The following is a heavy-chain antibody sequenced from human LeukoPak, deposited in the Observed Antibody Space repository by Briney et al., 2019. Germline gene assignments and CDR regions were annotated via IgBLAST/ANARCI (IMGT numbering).Heavy chain of an antibody. V-gene: IGHV3-53*01. CDR3: ARVDTAMAPYWYFDL. Sequence: GGSLRLSCAASGFTVSSNYMSWVRQAPGKGLEWVSVIYSGGSTYYADSVKGRFTISRDNSKNTLYLQMNSLRAEDTAVYYCARVDTAMAPYWYFDLWGRGTLVTVSS. J-gene: IGHJ2*01. CDR1: GFTVSSNY. CDR2: IYSGGST. D-gene: IGHD5-18*01.